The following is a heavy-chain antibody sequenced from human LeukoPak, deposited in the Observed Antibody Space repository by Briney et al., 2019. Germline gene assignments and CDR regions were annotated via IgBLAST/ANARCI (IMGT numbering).Heavy chain of an antibody. V-gene: IGHV3-23*01. CDR3: ANSRRITIFGVVITDYYYSGMDV. D-gene: IGHD3-3*01. J-gene: IGHJ6*01. Sequence: PGVSLRLSCAASGFTFSSYAMSGVRQPPGKGREGVSAISGSGGSTYYPDSVKGRFTISRDNSKNTLYLQMNSLRAEDTAVYYCANSRRITIFGVVITDYYYSGMDVWGQGTTVTVSS. CDR2: ISGSGGST. CDR1: GFTFSSYA.